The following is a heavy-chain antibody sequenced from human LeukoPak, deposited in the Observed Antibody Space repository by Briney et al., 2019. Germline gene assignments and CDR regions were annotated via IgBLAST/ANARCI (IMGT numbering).Heavy chain of an antibody. CDR2: INHSGST. Sequence: SETLSLTCAVYGGSFSGYYWSWIRQPPGKGLEWVGEINHSGSTNYNPSLKSRVTISVDTSKNQFSLKLSSVTAADTAVYYCARGPYGGNAASYFDYWGQGTLVTVSS. CDR1: GGSFSGYY. J-gene: IGHJ4*02. V-gene: IGHV4-34*01. D-gene: IGHD4-23*01. CDR3: ARGPYGGNAASYFDY.